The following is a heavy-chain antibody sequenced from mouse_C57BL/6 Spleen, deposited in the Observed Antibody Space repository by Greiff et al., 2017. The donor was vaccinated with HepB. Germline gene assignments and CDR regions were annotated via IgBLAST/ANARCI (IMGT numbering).Heavy chain of an antibody. CDR2: INPSNGGT. D-gene: IGHD1-1*01. Sequence: QVHVKQPGTELVKPGASVKLSCKASGYTFTSYWMHWVKQRPGQGLEWIGNINPSNGGTNYNEKFKSKATLTVDKSSSTAYMQLSSLTSEDSAVYYCAPSYVFYYFDYWGQGTTLTVSS. CDR1: GYTFTSYW. CDR3: APSYVFYYFDY. J-gene: IGHJ2*01. V-gene: IGHV1-53*01.